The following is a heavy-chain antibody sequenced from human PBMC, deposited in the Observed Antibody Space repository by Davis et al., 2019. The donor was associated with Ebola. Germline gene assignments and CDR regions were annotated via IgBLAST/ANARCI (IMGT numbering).Heavy chain of an antibody. J-gene: IGHJ4*02. D-gene: IGHD3-10*01. CDR3: ATRFGSYDAFDY. CDR2: FDPEDGET. CDR1: GYTLTELS. Sequence: ASVKVSCKVSGYTLTELSMHWVRQAPGKGLEWMGGFDPEDGETIYAQKFQGRVTMTEDTSTDTAYMELSSLRSEDTAVYYCATRFGSYDAFDYWGQGTLVTVSS. V-gene: IGHV1-24*01.